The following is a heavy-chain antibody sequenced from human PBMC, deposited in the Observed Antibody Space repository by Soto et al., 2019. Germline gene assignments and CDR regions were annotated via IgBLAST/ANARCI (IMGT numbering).Heavy chain of an antibody. J-gene: IGHJ4*02. D-gene: IGHD5-12*01. V-gene: IGHV3-11*04. CDR3: ARVQYSGYVIDY. CDR2: ISNTAITD. Sequence: PGGSLRLSCVSSGFSFSDYSMTWMRQAPGGGLDFVAFISNTAITDYYADSVKGRFTISRDNAKNTLYLQMNSLRAEDTAVYYCARVQYSGYVIDYWGQGTLVTVSS. CDR1: GFSFSDYS.